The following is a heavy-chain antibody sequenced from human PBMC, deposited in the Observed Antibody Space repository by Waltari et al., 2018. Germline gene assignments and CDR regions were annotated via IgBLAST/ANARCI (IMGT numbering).Heavy chain of an antibody. CDR1: GFTGGSNY. CDR3: ARVYGGNSGVYYYFDY. J-gene: IGHJ4*02. CDR2: IYSGGST. V-gene: IGHV3-53*02. Sequence: EVQLVEIGGGLIQPGGSLRLSCAASGFTGGSNYMSWVRQAPGKGLEWVSVIYSGGSTCYADSVKGRFTISRDNSKNTQYLQINSHRPEDTAVYYCARVYGGNSGVYYYFDYWGQGTLVTVFS. D-gene: IGHD2-21*02.